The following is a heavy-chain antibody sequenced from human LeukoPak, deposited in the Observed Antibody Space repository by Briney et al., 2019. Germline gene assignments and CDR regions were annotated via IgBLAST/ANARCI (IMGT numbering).Heavy chain of an antibody. V-gene: IGHV3-48*04. CDR2: VSSSGSTI. Sequence: GGSLRLSCAASGFTVSSNYMTWVRQAPGKGLEWVSYVSSSGSTIYYADSVKGRFTISRDNAKNSLYLQMNSLRAEDTAVYYCARLPLGAFGEVLNFDRWGQGALVIVSS. D-gene: IGHD3-10*01. CDR3: ARLPLGAFGEVLNFDR. CDR1: GFTVSSNY. J-gene: IGHJ4*02.